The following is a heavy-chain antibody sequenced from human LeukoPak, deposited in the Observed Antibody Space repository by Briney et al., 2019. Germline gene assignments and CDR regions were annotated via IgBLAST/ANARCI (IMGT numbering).Heavy chain of an antibody. D-gene: IGHD1-26*01. CDR3: AKDIRSVGATQTAFDI. CDR1: GFTFSSYG. Sequence: AGRSLRLSCAASGFTFSSYGMHWVRQAPGKGLEWVAVIWYDGSNKYYADSVKGRFTISRDNYKNTLYLQMNSLRAEDTAVYYCAKDIRSVGATQTAFDIWGQGTMVTVSS. CDR2: IWYDGSNK. J-gene: IGHJ3*02. V-gene: IGHV3-33*06.